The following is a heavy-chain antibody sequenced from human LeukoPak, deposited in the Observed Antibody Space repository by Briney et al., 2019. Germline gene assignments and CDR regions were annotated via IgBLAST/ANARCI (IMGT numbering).Heavy chain of an antibody. CDR2: IYYTGST. D-gene: IGHD3-10*01. CDR3: ARHEYSYGSGTYYYYGLDV. CDR1: RGPITNYY. J-gene: IGHJ6*02. V-gene: IGHV4-59*08. Sequence: SETLSLTCTVSRGPITNYYWNWIRQPPGRGLEWIGYIYYTGSTNYNPSLKSRVTISVDTSNNQFSLKLSSVTAADTAVYYCARHEYSYGSGTYYYYGLDVWGQGTTVTVSS.